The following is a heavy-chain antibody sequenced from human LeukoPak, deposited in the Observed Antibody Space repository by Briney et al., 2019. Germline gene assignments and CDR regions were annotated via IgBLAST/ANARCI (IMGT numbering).Heavy chain of an antibody. J-gene: IGHJ4*02. V-gene: IGHV4-39*01. CDR1: GDSISRSSYW. CDR2: INYIGST. Sequence: SETLSLTCSVSGDSISRSSYWWGWIRQPPGKGLDWIGTINYIGSTYYNPSLKCRVTISIDTPKNQFSLKLSPVTAADTAVYYCARVGIYCSSTNCFLANFDYWGQGTLVTVSS. CDR3: ARVGIYCSSTNCFLANFDY. D-gene: IGHD2-2*01.